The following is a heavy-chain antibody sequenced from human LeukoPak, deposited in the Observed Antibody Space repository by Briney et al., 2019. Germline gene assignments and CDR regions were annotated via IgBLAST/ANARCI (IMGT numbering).Heavy chain of an antibody. CDR3: AREDGWGSYRSELPFDY. CDR1: GYSISSGYY. J-gene: IGHJ4*02. CDR2: IYHSGST. D-gene: IGHD3-16*02. Sequence: SETLSLTCAVSGYSISSGYYWGWIRQPPGKGLEWIGIIYHSGSTYYNPSLKSRVTISVDTSKNQFSLKLSSVTAADTAVYYCAREDGWGSYRSELPFDYWGQGTLVTVSS. V-gene: IGHV4-38-2*02.